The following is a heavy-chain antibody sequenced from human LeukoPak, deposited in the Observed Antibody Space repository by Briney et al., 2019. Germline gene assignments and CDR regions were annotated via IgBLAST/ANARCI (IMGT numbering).Heavy chain of an antibody. CDR1: GFTFSSYE. D-gene: IGHD3-16*01. Sequence: PGGSLRLSCAASGFTFSSYEMNWVRQAPGKGLEWVSYISSSGSTIYYADSVKGRFTISRDNAKNSLYLQMNSLRAEDTAVYYCARDFSSGWGFDYWGQGTLVTVSS. CDR3: ARDFSSGWGFDY. CDR2: ISSSGSTI. V-gene: IGHV3-48*03. J-gene: IGHJ4*02.